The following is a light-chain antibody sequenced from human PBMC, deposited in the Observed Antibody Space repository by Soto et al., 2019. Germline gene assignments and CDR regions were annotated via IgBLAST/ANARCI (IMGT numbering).Light chain of an antibody. V-gene: IGLV3-21*02. CDR2: DDS. CDR3: QVWDISSDHVV. CDR1: DIGSKS. J-gene: IGLJ2*01. Sequence: SYELTQPPSVSVAPGQTAGMTFAGNDIGSKSVHWYQKRPGQAPVLVVYDDSDRPSGIPERFSGSNSGTTATLIISRVEAGDEADYFCQVWDISSDHVVFGGGTKLTVL.